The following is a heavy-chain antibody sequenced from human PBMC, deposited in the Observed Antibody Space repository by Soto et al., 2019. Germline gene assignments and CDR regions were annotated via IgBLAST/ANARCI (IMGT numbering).Heavy chain of an antibody. Sequence: SETLSLTCTVSGGSINNYYWSWIRQPPGKGLEWIGYMYYSGKTNYNPSLKSRVTISVDTSKNQLSLKLSSVTAADTAVYYCARVPDRRGQGTVVTVSS. CDR2: MYYSGKT. CDR1: GGSINNYY. J-gene: IGHJ4*02. D-gene: IGHD2-2*01. V-gene: IGHV4-59*08. CDR3: ARVPDR.